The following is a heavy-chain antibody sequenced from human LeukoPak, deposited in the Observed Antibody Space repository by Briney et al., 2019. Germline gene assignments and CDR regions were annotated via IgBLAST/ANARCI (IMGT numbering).Heavy chain of an antibody. CDR3: ARGRLRFLEWSTSEYFFDY. J-gene: IGHJ4*02. CDR1: GGSISSNW. Sequence: PSETLSLTCAVSGGSISSNWWSWVRQPPGKGLEWIGEIEDRGNTNYNPSLKSRVTISVDTSKNQFSLKLNSVTAADTAVYYCARGRLRFLEWSTSEYFFDYWGQGTLVTVSS. D-gene: IGHD3-3*01. CDR2: IEDRGNT. V-gene: IGHV4-4*02.